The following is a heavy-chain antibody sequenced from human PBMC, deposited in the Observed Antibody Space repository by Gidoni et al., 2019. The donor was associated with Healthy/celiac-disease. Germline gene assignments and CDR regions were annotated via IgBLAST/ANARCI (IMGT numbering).Heavy chain of an antibody. J-gene: IGHJ4*02. CDR2: INHSGST. CDR3: ARGQTGYSYGYRSRLDY. V-gene: IGHV4-34*01. Sequence: QVQLQQWGAGLLKPSETLSLTCAVYGGSFSGYYWSWIRQPPGKGLEWIGEINHSGSTNYNPSLKSRVTISVDTSKNQFSLKLSAVTAADTAVYYCARGQTGYSYGYRSRLDYWGQGTLVTVSS. D-gene: IGHD5-18*01. CDR1: GGSFSGYY.